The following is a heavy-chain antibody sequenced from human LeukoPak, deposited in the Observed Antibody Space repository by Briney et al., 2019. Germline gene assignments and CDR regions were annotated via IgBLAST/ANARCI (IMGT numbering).Heavy chain of an antibody. J-gene: IGHJ4*02. V-gene: IGHV3-23*01. CDR2: IGSSGSDT. CDR1: GFTFSSYA. Sequence: PGGSLRLSCAASGFTFSSYAMSWVRQAPGRGLEWVSTIGSSGSDTYYADSVKGRFIISRDHSKNTLSLQMNSLRAEDTAVYYCAQDRVPGTSPKLDSWGQGTLVTVSS. CDR3: AQDRVPGTSPKLDS. D-gene: IGHD1-7*01.